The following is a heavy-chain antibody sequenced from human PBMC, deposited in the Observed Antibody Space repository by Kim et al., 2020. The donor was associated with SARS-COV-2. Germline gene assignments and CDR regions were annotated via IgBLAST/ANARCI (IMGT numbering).Heavy chain of an antibody. CDR3: ARGLGWFDAFDI. J-gene: IGHJ3*02. V-gene: IGHV3-11*01. Sequence: YYADAVKGRFTISRDNAKNSLYLQMNSLRAEDTAVYYCARGLGWFDAFDIWGQGTMVTVSS. D-gene: IGHD2-15*01.